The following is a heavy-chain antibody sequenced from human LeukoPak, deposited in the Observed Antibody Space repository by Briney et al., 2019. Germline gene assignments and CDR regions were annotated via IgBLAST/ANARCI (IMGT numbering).Heavy chain of an antibody. J-gene: IGHJ3*02. CDR2: IYYSGST. CDR3: AGDYEGAFDI. Sequence: SGTLSLTCTVSGGSISIYYWNWIRQPPGKGLEWIGYIYYSGSTNYNPSLKSRVTISVDTSKNQFSLKLSSVTAADTAVYYCAGDYEGAFDIWGQGTMVTVSS. V-gene: IGHV4-59*01. CDR1: GGSISIYY. D-gene: IGHD5-12*01.